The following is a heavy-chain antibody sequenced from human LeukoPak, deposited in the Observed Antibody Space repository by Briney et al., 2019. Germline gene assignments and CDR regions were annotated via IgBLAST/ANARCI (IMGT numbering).Heavy chain of an antibody. Sequence: GGSLRLSCAASGFTFSTYWMSWVRQAPGKGLEWVANIKEDGSEKYYGDSVKGRFAISRDNAKNSLYLQMNSLRAEDTAVYYCARDSSGYQWGQGTLVTVSS. CDR3: ARDSSGYQ. V-gene: IGHV3-7*01. D-gene: IGHD3-22*01. CDR1: GFTFSTYW. J-gene: IGHJ4*02. CDR2: IKEDGSEK.